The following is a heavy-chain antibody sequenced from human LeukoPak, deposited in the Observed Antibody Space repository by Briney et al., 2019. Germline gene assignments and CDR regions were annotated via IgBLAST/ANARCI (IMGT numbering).Heavy chain of an antibody. D-gene: IGHD6-13*01. CDR1: GFTVSSNL. V-gene: IGHV3-53*01. Sequence: GGSLRLSCAASGFTVSSNLMTWVRQSRGRGLEWLSSSYSAGATYYADSVKGRFTISRDNAKNSLYLQMNSLRAEDTAVYYCANIAAAGTGYHDYWGQGTLVTVSS. J-gene: IGHJ4*02. CDR3: ANIAAAGTGYHDY. CDR2: SYSAGAT.